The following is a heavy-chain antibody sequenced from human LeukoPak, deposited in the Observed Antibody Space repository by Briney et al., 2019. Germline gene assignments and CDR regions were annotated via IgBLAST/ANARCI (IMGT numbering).Heavy chain of an antibody. V-gene: IGHV4-59*01. D-gene: IGHD5-18*01. CDR3: ARLQGGYSYGLVFDWFDP. CDR2: IYNSGST. Sequence: SETLSLTCTVSGGSISSYYWSWIRQPPGKGLEWIGYIYNSGSTNYNPSLKSRVSISVDTSKNQFSLKLSSVTAADTAVYYCARLQGGYSYGLVFDWFDPWGQGTLVTVSS. CDR1: GGSISSYY. J-gene: IGHJ5*02.